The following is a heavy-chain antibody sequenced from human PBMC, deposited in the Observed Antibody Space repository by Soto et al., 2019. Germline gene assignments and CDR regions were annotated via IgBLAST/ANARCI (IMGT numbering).Heavy chain of an antibody. CDR2: INPNSGGT. V-gene: IGHV1-2*02. Sequence: ASVKVSCKTSGDSFAGHYLHWVRQAPGQGLDWMGWINPNSGGTIYEQKFQGRVTMTRDTSISTAYMVLTSLRSDATAVYYCARDSDYEILTGYSRNAFDMWGRGTVVTV. J-gene: IGHJ3*02. CDR3: ARDSDYEILTGYSRNAFDM. CDR1: GDSFAGHY. D-gene: IGHD3-9*01.